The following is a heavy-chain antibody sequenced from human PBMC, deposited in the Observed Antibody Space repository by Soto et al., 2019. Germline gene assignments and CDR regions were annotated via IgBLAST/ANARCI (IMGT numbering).Heavy chain of an antibody. CDR1: GFSFDEYA. CDR3: AKGYYSGYDLAYFDY. V-gene: IGHV3-23*01. CDR2: ISGSGDNT. Sequence: EVQLLESGGGLAQPGGSVRLSCAASGFSFDEYAMTWVRQAAGKGLEWVSAISGSGDNTYYADSAKGRFTISRDNSKNTLYLQLNSLRAEDTAVYYCAKGYYSGYDLAYFDYWGQGTLVTVSS. J-gene: IGHJ4*02. D-gene: IGHD5-12*01.